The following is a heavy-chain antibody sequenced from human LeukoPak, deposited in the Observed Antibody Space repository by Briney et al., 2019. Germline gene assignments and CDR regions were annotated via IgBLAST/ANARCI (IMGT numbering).Heavy chain of an antibody. J-gene: IGHJ4*02. CDR3: ARAHSYGGQASFDY. V-gene: IGHV1-69*02. D-gene: IGHD5-18*01. CDR1: GGTFSSYT. CDR2: IIPILGIA. Sequence: SVKLSCTASGGTFSSYTISWVRQAPGQGLEWMGRIIPILGIANYAHKFQGRVTITADKSTSTAYMELSSLRSEDTAVYYCARAHSYGGQASFDYWGQGNRVTVSS.